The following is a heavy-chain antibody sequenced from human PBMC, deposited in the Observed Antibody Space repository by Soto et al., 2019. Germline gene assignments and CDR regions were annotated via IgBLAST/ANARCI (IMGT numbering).Heavy chain of an antibody. CDR1: GGSFSGYY. J-gene: IGHJ5*02. D-gene: IGHD3-10*01. CDR3: SRGPLWFGDRNWLDP. CDR2: INHSGST. Sequence: SETLSLTCAVYGGSFSGYYWSWIRQPPGKGLEWIGEINHSGSTNYNPSPKSRVTISVDTSKNQFSLKLSYVTAADTAVYYFSRGPLWFGDRNWLDPWGQGTLVTVSS. V-gene: IGHV4-34*09.